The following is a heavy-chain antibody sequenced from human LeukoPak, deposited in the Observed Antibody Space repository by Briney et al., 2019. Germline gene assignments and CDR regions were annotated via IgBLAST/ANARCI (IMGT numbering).Heavy chain of an antibody. CDR2: ISSSSSTI. J-gene: IGHJ4*02. CDR3: ARDDYYDSSGYDY. D-gene: IGHD3-22*01. Sequence: GGSLRLSCAASGFTFSSYSMNWVRQAPGKGLEWVSYISSSSSTIYYADSVKGRFTISRDNAKNSLYLQMNSLRAEDTAVYYCARDDYYDSSGYDYWGQGTLDTVSS. CDR1: GFTFSSYS. V-gene: IGHV3-48*04.